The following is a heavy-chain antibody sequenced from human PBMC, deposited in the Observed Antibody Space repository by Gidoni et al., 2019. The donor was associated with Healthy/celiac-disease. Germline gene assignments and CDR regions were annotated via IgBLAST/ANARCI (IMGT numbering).Heavy chain of an antibody. V-gene: IGHV4-34*01. CDR3: ARVGSIKRYFDWLFPPYFDY. D-gene: IGHD3-9*01. J-gene: IGHJ4*02. CDR1: GGSFSGYY. CDR2: INHSGST. Sequence: QVQLQQWGAGLLKPSETLSLTCAVYGGSFSGYYWSWIRQPPGKGLEWIGEINHSGSTTYNPSLKSRVTISVDTSKNQFSLKLSSVTAADTAVYYCARVGSIKRYFDWLFPPYFDYWGQGTLVTVSS.